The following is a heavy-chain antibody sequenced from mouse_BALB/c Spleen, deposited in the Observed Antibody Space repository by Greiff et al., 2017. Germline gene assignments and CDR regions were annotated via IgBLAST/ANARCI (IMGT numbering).Heavy chain of an antibody. D-gene: IGHD5-1*01. CDR1: GYTFTSYY. CDR2: INPSNGGT. CDR3: TREYSYWYFDV. Sequence: QVQLQQSGAELVKPWASVKLSCKASGYTFTSYYMYWVKQRPGQGLEWIGEINPSNGGTNFNEKFKSKATLTVDKSSSTAYMQLSSLTSEDSAVYYCTREYSYWYFDVWGAGTTVTVSS. V-gene: IGHV1S81*02. J-gene: IGHJ1*01.